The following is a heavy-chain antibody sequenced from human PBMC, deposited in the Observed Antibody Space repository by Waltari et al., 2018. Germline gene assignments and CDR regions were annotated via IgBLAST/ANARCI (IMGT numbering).Heavy chain of an antibody. V-gene: IGHV3-30*03. D-gene: IGHD2-15*01. CDR3: ARELGYCSGGSCYSGAFDI. J-gene: IGHJ3*02. CDR1: GFTFSSSG. Sequence: QVQLVESGGGVVQPGRYLRLSCAASGFTFSSSGMHWVRQAPGKGLEWVAVISYDGSNKNYADSVKGRFTISRDNSKNTLYLQMNSLRAEDTAVYYCARELGYCSGGSCYSGAFDIWGQGTMVTVSS. CDR2: ISYDGSNK.